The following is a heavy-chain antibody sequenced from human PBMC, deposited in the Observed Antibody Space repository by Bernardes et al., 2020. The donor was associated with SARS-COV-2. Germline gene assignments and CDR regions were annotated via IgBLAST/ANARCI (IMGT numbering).Heavy chain of an antibody. CDR2: INHSGST. V-gene: IGHV4-34*01. CDR1: GGSFSGYY. CDR3: ARGPRRGGEWLVRRWFDP. Sequence: SETLSLTCAVYGGSFSGYYWSWIRQPPGKGLEWIGEINHSGSTNYNPSLKSRVTISVDTSKNQFSLKLSSVTAADTAVYYCARGPRRGGEWLVRRWFDPWGQGTLVTVSS. J-gene: IGHJ5*02. D-gene: IGHD6-19*01.